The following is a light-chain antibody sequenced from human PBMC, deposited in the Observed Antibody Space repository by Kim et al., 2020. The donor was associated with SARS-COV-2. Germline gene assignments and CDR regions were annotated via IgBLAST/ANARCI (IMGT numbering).Light chain of an antibody. CDR1: QYSGNF. J-gene: IGKJ1*01. CDR2: GAS. V-gene: IGKV1-39*01. CDR3: QQSYSYPWT. Sequence: ASVGDRVIITCRASQYSGNFLNWYQQKPGKAPKVLIYGASILESGVPSRFTGTGSGTDFTLTISSLQPEDFATYYCQQSYSYPWTFGQGTKVDIK.